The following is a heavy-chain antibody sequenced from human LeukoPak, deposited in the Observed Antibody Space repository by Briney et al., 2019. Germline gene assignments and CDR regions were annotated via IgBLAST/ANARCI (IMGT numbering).Heavy chain of an antibody. CDR3: ARDRYYDTSGFLDY. D-gene: IGHD3-22*01. Sequence: GGSLRLSCAASGFTFSDYYMSWIRQAPGKGLEWVSYISSSGSTIYYADSMKGRFTISRDNAKNSLYLQMNSLRAEDTALYYCARDRYYDTSGFLDYWGQGTLVTVSS. CDR1: GFTFSDYY. J-gene: IGHJ4*02. V-gene: IGHV3-11*01. CDR2: ISSSGSTI.